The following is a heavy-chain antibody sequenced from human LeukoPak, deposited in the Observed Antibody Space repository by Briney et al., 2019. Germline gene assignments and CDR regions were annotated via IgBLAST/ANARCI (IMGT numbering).Heavy chain of an antibody. CDR1: GYTFTSYN. V-gene: IGHV1-2*02. D-gene: IGHD3-9*01. Sequence: ASVKVSCKASGYTFTSYNMHWVRQSPGQGLEWMGWINPNSIGTNYAQKFQGRVTMTRDTSISTAYMELSRLRSDDTAVYYCARPSSRNYDILTGYFHAEYFQHWGQGTLVTVSS. CDR2: INPNSIGT. CDR3: ARPSSRNYDILTGYFHAEYFQH. J-gene: IGHJ1*01.